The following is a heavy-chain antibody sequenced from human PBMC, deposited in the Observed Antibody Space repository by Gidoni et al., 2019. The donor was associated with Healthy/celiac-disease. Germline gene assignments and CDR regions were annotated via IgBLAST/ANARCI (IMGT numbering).Heavy chain of an antibody. Sequence: QVQLVESVGGVVPPGRSLRLSCAPSGFTFIHSGMHWLRQAPGKGLEWVAVISYDGSNKYYADAVKGRFTISRDNSKNTLYLQMNSLRAEDTAVYYCAKGRRWIQFPSAEYFQNWGQGTLVTVSS. CDR2: ISYDGSNK. CDR3: AKGRRWIQFPSAEYFQN. J-gene: IGHJ1*01. CDR1: GFTFIHSG. V-gene: IGHV3-30*18. D-gene: IGHD5-18*01.